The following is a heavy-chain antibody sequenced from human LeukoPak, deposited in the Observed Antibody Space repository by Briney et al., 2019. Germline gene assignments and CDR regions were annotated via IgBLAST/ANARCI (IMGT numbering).Heavy chain of an antibody. D-gene: IGHD5-12*01. CDR1: GFTFSDYY. J-gene: IGHJ6*03. V-gene: IGHV3-11*01. CDR2: ISSSGSTI. Sequence: GGSLRLSCAASGFTFSDYYMSWIRQAPGKGLEWVSYISSSGSTIYYADSVKGRFTISRDSAKNPLYLQMNSLRAEDTAVYYCARDRASSGFDFYYYYMDVWGKGTTVTVSS. CDR3: ARDRASSGFDFYYYYMDV.